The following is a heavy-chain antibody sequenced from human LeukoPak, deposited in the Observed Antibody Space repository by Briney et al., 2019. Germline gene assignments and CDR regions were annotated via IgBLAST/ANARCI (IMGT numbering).Heavy chain of an antibody. CDR1: GGSLSSGGYY. D-gene: IGHD3-22*01. CDR3: ARGGGYYDSSGYPTFDY. Sequence: SETLSLTCTVSGGSLSSGGYYWSWIRQHPGKGLEWNGSIYYSGSTYYNPSLKSRVTISVDTSKNQFSLKLSSVTAADTAVYYCARGGGYYDSSGYPTFDYWGQGTLVTVSS. V-gene: IGHV4-31*03. CDR2: IYYSGST. J-gene: IGHJ4*02.